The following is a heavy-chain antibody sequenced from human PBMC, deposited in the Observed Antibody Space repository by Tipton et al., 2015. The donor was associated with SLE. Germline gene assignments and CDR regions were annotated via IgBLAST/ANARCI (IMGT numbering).Heavy chain of an antibody. CDR1: GGSIRSYY. CDR2: IYYSGST. Sequence: LRLSCTVSGGSIRSYYWGWIRKPPGKGLEWIGSIYYSGSTYYNPSLKSRVTISVDTSKNQFSLKLSSVTAADTAVYYCARNKYSSDPWYFDLWGRGTLVTVSS. J-gene: IGHJ2*01. D-gene: IGHD6-19*01. V-gene: IGHV4-39*07. CDR3: ARNKYSSDPWYFDL.